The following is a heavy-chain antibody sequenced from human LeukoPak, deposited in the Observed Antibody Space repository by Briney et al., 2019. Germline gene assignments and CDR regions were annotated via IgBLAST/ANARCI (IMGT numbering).Heavy chain of an antibody. J-gene: IGHJ6*03. CDR3: ARDGCSSTSCYDYYYMDV. Sequence: ASVKVSCKASGGTFISYTISWVRQAPGQGLEWMGRIIPILGIANYAQKFQGRVTITADKSTSTAYMELSSLRSEDTAVYYCARDGCSSTSCYDYYYMDVWGKGTTVTVSS. V-gene: IGHV1-69*04. D-gene: IGHD2-2*01. CDR1: GGTFISYT. CDR2: IIPILGIA.